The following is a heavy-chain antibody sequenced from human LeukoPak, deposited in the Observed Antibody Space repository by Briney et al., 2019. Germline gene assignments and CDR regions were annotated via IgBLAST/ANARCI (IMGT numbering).Heavy chain of an antibody. CDR3: VRLVEWGTTFDN. CDR1: GFTFSGAA. V-gene: IGHV3-73*01. Sequence: GGSLRLSCAPSGFTFSGAAMHWVRQTSEKGLEWVGHIRNRDYNHATAYAASVIGRFTISRDDSKNTAYLQVNNLKTEDTAVYYCVRLVEWGTTFDNWGQGTTVTVSS. CDR2: IRNRDYNHAT. D-gene: IGHD3-3*01. J-gene: IGHJ3*02.